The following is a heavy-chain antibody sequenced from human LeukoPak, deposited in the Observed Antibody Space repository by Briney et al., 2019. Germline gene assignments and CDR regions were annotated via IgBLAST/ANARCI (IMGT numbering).Heavy chain of an antibody. Sequence: GALVKVSCKASGYTFTSYDINWVRQATGQGLEWMGWMNPNSGNTGYAQKFQGRVTMTRNTSISTAYMELSSLRSEDTAVYYCARGRTFGGVIVIPVDYYYGMDVWGQGTTVTVSS. CDR3: ARGRTFGGVIVIPVDYYYGMDV. D-gene: IGHD3-16*02. J-gene: IGHJ6*02. V-gene: IGHV1-8*01. CDR2: MNPNSGNT. CDR1: GYTFTSYD.